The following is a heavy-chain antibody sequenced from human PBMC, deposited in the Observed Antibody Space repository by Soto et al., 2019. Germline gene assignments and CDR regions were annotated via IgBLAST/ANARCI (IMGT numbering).Heavy chain of an antibody. V-gene: IGHV4-34*01. Sequence: SETLSLTCAVYGGSFSGYYWSWIRQPPGKGLEWIGEINHSGSTNYNPSLKSRVTISVDTSKNQFSLKRSSVTAADTAVYYCARGSYCGGDCYSDAFDIWGQGTMVTVSS. CDR1: GGSFSGYY. CDR3: ARGSYCGGDCYSDAFDI. CDR2: INHSGST. J-gene: IGHJ3*02. D-gene: IGHD2-21*02.